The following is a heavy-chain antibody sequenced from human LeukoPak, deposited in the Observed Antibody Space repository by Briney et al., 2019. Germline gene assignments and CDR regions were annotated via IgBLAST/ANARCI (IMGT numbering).Heavy chain of an antibody. D-gene: IGHD3-10*01. CDR2: INHRGST. Sequence: KTSETLSLTCTVSGGSISSGDYYWSWIRQPPGKGLEWIGEINHRGSTNHNPSLKSRVTISVDTSKNQFSLKLSSVTAADTAVYYCARFGYGSGSYYNWFDPWGQGTLVTVSS. J-gene: IGHJ5*02. V-gene: IGHV4-39*07. CDR1: GGSISSGDYY. CDR3: ARFGYGSGSYYNWFDP.